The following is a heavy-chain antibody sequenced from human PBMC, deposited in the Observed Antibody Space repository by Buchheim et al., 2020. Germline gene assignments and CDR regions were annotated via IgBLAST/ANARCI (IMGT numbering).Heavy chain of an antibody. CDR3: ATRPSDLSYWYFDL. CDR2: IYHSGTT. J-gene: IGHJ2*01. Sequence: QVQLQESGPGLVKPSQTLSLTCTVSNGSISSDDFYWSWIRQHPGKGLEWIGYIYHSGTTYYNPSLRSRLDISMDTSKNHFSLNLDSVTAADTAIYYCATRPSDLSYWYFDLWGRGTL. D-gene: IGHD6-6*01. CDR1: NGSISSDDFY. V-gene: IGHV4-31*03.